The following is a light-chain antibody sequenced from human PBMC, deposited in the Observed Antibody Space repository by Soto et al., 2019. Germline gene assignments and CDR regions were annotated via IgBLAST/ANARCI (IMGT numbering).Light chain of an antibody. J-gene: IGKJ1*01. V-gene: IGKV1-39*01. CDR1: PNVGKY. CDR2: AAS. Sequence: DVQMTQSPSSLSASIGDRVTITCRASPNVGKYLNWYQQKPGKAPNVLIHAASTLRSGVPLRFSGSGSGTEFTLTISSLQPEDSGTYYCQQYNSYPWTFGQGTKVEIK. CDR3: QQYNSYPWT.